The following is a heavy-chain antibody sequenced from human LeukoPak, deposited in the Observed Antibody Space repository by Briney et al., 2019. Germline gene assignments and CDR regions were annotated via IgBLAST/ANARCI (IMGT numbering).Heavy chain of an antibody. CDR2: ISDTVVST. J-gene: IGHJ4*02. Sequence: GGSLRLSCAASGFTFSDYYMSWTRQAPGKGLEWVSVISDTVVSTYCADSVRGRFTISRDNSKNTLYLQMNSLRAEDTAVYYCARSGYTSGPDYWGQGTLVTVSS. D-gene: IGHD6-19*01. V-gene: IGHV3-23*01. CDR1: GFTFSDYY. CDR3: ARSGYTSGPDY.